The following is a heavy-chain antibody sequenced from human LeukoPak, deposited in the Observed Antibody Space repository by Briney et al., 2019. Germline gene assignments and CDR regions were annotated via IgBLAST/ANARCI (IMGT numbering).Heavy chain of an antibody. CDR3: AREKGYYGSGSYHGWFDP. Sequence: ASVKVSCKASGYTFTSYGISWVRQAPGQGLEWMGWISAYNGNTNYAQKLQGRVTMTRDTSTSTVYMELSSLRSEDTAVYYCAREKGYYGSGSYHGWFDPWGQGTLVTVSS. CDR2: ISAYNGNT. J-gene: IGHJ5*02. D-gene: IGHD3-10*01. V-gene: IGHV1-18*01. CDR1: GYTFTSYG.